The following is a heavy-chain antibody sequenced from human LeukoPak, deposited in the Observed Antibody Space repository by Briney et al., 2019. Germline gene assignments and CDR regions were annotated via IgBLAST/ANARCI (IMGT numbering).Heavy chain of an antibody. CDR2: IHYSGST. CDR3: ASAYLIRDAFDI. CDR1: GGAIGSGAYY. Sequence: SETLSLTCTVSGGAIGSGAYYWSWIRQHPGKGLEWIGYIHYSGSTYYNPSLKSRATISVDTSKNQFSLKLSSVTAADTAVYYCASAYLIRDAFDIWGQGTMVTVSS. J-gene: IGHJ3*02. V-gene: IGHV4-31*03. D-gene: IGHD3-16*01.